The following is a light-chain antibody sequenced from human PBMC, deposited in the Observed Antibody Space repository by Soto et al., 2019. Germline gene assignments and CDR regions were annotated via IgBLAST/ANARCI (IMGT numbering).Light chain of an antibody. CDR1: QSVSSSY. CDR3: QQRSNWPIT. V-gene: IGKV3D-20*02. CDR2: GTS. J-gene: IGKJ5*01. Sequence: EIVLTQSPGTLSLSPGERATLSCRASQSVSSSYLAWYQQKPGQAPRFLIYGTSSRATGIPDRFSGSGSGTDFSLTISRLEPEDFAIYYCQQRSNWPITFGQGTRLEIK.